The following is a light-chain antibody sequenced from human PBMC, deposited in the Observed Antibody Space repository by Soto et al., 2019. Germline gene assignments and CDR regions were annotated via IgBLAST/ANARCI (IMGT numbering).Light chain of an antibody. J-gene: IGLJ1*01. CDR2: ELN. CDR1: SRDFGGSNY. CDR3: SSYTSSNTLEV. Sequence: QSVLIQPASVSGSPGQSITISCTGTSRDFGGSNYVSWYQHHPHRAPKLLIYELNYRPSGVSSRFSGSKSGNTASLTISGLQAEDEADYYCSSYTSSNTLEVFGVGTKVTVL. V-gene: IGLV2-14*01.